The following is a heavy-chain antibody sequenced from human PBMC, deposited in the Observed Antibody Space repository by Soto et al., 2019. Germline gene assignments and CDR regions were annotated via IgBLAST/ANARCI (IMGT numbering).Heavy chain of an antibody. CDR3: ARYSGYEGNYYYYMDV. J-gene: IGHJ6*03. D-gene: IGHD5-12*01. Sequence: SGPTLVNPTQTLTLTCTFSGFSLSTSGMCVSWIRQPPGKALEWLARIDWDDDKYYSTSLKTRLTISKDTSKNQVVLTMTNMDPVDTATYYCARYSGYEGNYYYYMDVWGKGTTVTVSS. CDR1: GFSLSTSGMC. V-gene: IGHV2-70*11. CDR2: IDWDDDK.